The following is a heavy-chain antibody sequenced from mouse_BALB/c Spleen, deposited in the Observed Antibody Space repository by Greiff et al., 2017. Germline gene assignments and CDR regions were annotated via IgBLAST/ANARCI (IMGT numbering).Heavy chain of an antibody. Sequence: VQLQQSGPSLVKPSQTLSLTCSVTGDSITSGYWNWIRKFPGNKLEYMGYISYSGSTYYNPSLKSRISITRDTSKNQYYLQLNSVTTEDTATYYCARYHYGSSGGAMDYWGQGTSVTVSS. CDR2: ISYSGST. D-gene: IGHD1-1*01. CDR3: ARYHYGSSGGAMDY. V-gene: IGHV3-8*02. J-gene: IGHJ4*01. CDR1: GDSITSGY.